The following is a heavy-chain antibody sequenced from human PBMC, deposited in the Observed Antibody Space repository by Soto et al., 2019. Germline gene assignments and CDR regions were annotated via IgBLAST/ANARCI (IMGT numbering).Heavy chain of an antibody. CDR2: FDPEDGET. CDR1: GYTLTELS. Sequence: ASVKVSCKVSGYTLTELSMHWVRQAPGKGLEWMGGFDPEDGETIYAQKFQGRVTMTEDTSTDTAYMELSSLRSEDTALYYCAYARSHDQRPVRTRLAPWRQGTLATV. V-gene: IGHV1-24*01. CDR3: AYARSHDQRPVRTRLAP. J-gene: IGHJ5*02.